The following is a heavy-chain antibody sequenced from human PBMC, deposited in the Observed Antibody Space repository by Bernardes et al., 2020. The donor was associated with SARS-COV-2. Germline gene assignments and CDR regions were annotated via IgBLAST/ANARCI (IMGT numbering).Heavy chain of an antibody. V-gene: IGHV3-74*03. CDR1: GFTFSSSW. CDR3: ASRGGRGPMYYFDY. Sequence: GGSLRLSCAGSGFTFSSSWMHWVRQAPGKGLVWVSRINSDGSSTTYADSVKGRFTISRDNAKNTLYLQMDSLRADDTAVYYCASRGGRGPMYYFDYWGQGMMVTVSS. J-gene: IGHJ4*02. CDR2: INSDGSST. D-gene: IGHD3-10*02.